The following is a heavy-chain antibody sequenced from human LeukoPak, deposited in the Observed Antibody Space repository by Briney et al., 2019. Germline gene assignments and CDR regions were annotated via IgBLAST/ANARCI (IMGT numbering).Heavy chain of an antibody. CDR2: IKQDGSEK. CDR1: GFTFSSYW. J-gene: IGHJ4*02. CDR3: AREGETITIFGVVIEYYFDY. V-gene: IGHV3-7*01. Sequence: GGSLRLSCAASGFTFSSYWMSWVRQAPGKGLEWVANIKQDGSEKYYVDSVKGRFTISRDNAKNSLYLQTNSLRAEDTAVYYCAREGETITIFGVVIEYYFDYWGQGTLVTVSS. D-gene: IGHD3-3*01.